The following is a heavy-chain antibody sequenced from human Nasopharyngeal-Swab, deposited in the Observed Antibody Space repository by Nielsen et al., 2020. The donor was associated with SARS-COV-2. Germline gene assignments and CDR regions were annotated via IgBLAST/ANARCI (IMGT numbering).Heavy chain of an antibody. V-gene: IGHV3-30*18. CDR2: IPYDGSNK. Sequence: VRQAPGKGLEWVAVIPYDGSNKYYADSVKGRFTISRDNSKNTLYLQMNSLRAEDAAVYYCAKGSRSEYYFDYWGQGALVTVSS. CDR3: AKGSRSEYYFDY. J-gene: IGHJ4*02. D-gene: IGHD3-10*01.